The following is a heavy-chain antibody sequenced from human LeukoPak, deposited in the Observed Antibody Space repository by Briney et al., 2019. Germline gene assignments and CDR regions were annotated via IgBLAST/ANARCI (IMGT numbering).Heavy chain of an antibody. D-gene: IGHD3-10*01. CDR1: GFTFDDYG. CDR2: INWNGGST. V-gene: IGHV3-20*04. J-gene: IGHJ5*02. Sequence: PGGSLRLSCAASGFTFDDYGMSWVRQAPGKGLEWVSGINWNGGSTGYADSVKGRFTISRDNAKNSLYLQMDSLRAEDTAVYYCARDARSHYYYGSGSYSNWFDPWGQGTLVTVSS. CDR3: ARDARSHYYYGSGSYSNWFDP.